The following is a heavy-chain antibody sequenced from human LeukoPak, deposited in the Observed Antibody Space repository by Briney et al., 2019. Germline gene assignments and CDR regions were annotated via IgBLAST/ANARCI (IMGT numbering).Heavy chain of an antibody. V-gene: IGHV3-74*01. CDR1: GFTFNIYW. D-gene: IGHD4-23*01. Sequence: QPGGSVTLSCAASGFTFNIYWMHWVRHAPGKGLVWVSRIGTDGSSTAYADSVKGRFTVSRDNAKNTLYLQLSSLRPEDTAVYYCGRDLNGNLDYWGQGTLVTVSS. CDR2: IGTDGSST. J-gene: IGHJ4*02. CDR3: GRDLNGNLDY.